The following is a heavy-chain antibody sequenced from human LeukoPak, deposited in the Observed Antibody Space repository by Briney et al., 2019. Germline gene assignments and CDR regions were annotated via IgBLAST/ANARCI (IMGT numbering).Heavy chain of an antibody. V-gene: IGHV3-74*01. CDR1: GFTFSSYW. J-gene: IGHJ1*01. CDR2: INTDGGST. CDR3: ARGSNSGSYYGSEYFQH. Sequence: GGSLRLSCAASGFTFSSYWMHWVRQAPGKGLVWVSRINTDGGSTSYADSVKGRFTISRDNAKNTAYLQMSSLRADDTAVYYCARGSNSGSYYGSEYFQHWGQGTLVTVSS. D-gene: IGHD1-26*01.